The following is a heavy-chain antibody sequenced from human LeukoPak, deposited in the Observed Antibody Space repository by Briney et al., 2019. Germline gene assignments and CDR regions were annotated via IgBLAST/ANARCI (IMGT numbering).Heavy chain of an antibody. CDR2: ISSSSSYI. V-gene: IGHV3-21*01. D-gene: IGHD6-19*01. J-gene: IGHJ4*02. CDR3: ARVVVSAWYFDYFDY. Sequence: GGSLRLSCAASGFTFSSYSMNWVRQAPGKGLEWVSSISSSSSYIYYADSVKGRFTISRDNAKNSLYLQMNSLSAEDTAVYYCARVVVSAWYFDYFDYWGQGTLVTVSS. CDR1: GFTFSSYS.